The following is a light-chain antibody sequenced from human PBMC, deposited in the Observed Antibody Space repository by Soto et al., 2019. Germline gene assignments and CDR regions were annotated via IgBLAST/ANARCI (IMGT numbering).Light chain of an antibody. CDR1: QSVLYSSNNKNY. CDR3: QQYYSTPRT. V-gene: IGKV4-1*01. J-gene: IGKJ1*01. Sequence: DIVMTQSPDSLAVSLGERATINCKSSQSVLYSSNNKNYLVWYQQKPGQPPKLLIYWASTRESGVPDRFSGSGSGTDFTLTISSLQAEDVAVYYCQQYYSTPRTFGQGTEVEIK. CDR2: WAS.